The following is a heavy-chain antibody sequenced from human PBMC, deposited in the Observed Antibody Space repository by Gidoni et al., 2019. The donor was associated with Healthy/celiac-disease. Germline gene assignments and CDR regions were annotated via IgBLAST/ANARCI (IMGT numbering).Heavy chain of an antibody. CDR2: IYYSGST. V-gene: IGHV4-39*02. D-gene: IGHD3-9*01. J-gene: IGHJ5*02. Sequence: SGSIYYSGSTYYNPSLKSRVTISVDTSKNQFSLKLSSVTAADTAVYYCSREEYYDILTGYYAPNWFDKWGQGTLVNVCS. CDR3: SREEYYDILTGYYAPNWFDK.